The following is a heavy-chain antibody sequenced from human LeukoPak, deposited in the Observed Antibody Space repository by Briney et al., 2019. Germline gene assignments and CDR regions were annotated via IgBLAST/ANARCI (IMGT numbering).Heavy chain of an antibody. V-gene: IGHV1-18*01. Sequence: GASVKVSCNASGYMFTSYAISWVRQAPGQGLEWMGWISAYSGKTNYAQNLQGRVTMTTDASTSTAYMELRSLRSDDTAVYYCARHPYYDSSGYYVYWGQGTLVTVSS. CDR1: GYMFTSYA. D-gene: IGHD3-22*01. CDR3: ARHPYYDSSGYYVY. CDR2: ISAYSGKT. J-gene: IGHJ4*02.